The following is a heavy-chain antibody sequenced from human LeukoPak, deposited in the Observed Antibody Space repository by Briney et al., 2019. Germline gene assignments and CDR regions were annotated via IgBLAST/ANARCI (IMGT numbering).Heavy chain of an antibody. V-gene: IGHV3-15*07. CDR3: TTGGNVIVAGTRAFDI. J-gene: IGHJ3*02. CDR1: GFTFSSYG. CDR2: IKSTVDGGTT. D-gene: IGHD6-19*01. Sequence: PGRSLRLSCAASGFTFSSYGMHWVRQVPGKGLEWVGRIKSTVDGGTTDVAAPVKGRFTVSRDDSENTLYLQMSSLRTEDTAVYYCTTGGNVIVAGTRAFDIWGHGTMVTVSS.